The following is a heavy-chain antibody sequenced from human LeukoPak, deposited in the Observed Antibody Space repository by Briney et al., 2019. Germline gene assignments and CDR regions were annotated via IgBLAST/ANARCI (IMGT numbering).Heavy chain of an antibody. CDR1: GFTFSSYA. D-gene: IGHD6-13*01. CDR2: ISGSGDST. Sequence: GGSLRLSCAASGFTFSSYAMSWVRQAPGKGLEWVSVISGSGDSTYSADSVKGRFTISRDNSKNTPYLQMNSLRAEDTAVYYCAKPSKLKIEAAGHFDYWGQGTLVTVSS. CDR3: AKPSKLKIEAAGHFDY. V-gene: IGHV3-23*01. J-gene: IGHJ4*02.